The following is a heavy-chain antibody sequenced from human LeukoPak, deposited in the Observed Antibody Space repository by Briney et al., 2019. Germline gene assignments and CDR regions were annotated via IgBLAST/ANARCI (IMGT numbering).Heavy chain of an antibody. CDR3: ARDSYTTYYYDSSGYYY. J-gene: IGHJ4*02. D-gene: IGHD3-22*01. Sequence: PGGSLRLSCAASGFTFSSYWMSRVRQAPGKGPEWVANIKQDGSEKYYVDSVKGRFTISRDNAKNSLYLQMNSLRAEDTAVYYCARDSYTTYYYDSSGYYYWGQGTLVTVSS. CDR1: GFTFSSYW. V-gene: IGHV3-7*01. CDR2: IKQDGSEK.